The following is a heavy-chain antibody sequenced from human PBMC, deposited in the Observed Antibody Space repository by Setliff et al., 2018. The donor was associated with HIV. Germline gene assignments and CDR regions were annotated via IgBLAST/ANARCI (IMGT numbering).Heavy chain of an antibody. Sequence: GESLKISCKALDYTFTTYWIGWVRQKPGEGLEWLGIIYPDDSNIRYNPSFQSHVTISADKSIATAYLQVNDLKTSDTATYYCARRDGRSMNAFEIWGPGTMVTVSS. V-gene: IGHV5-51*01. CDR1: DYTFTTYW. J-gene: IGHJ3*02. CDR3: ARRDGRSMNAFEI. D-gene: IGHD6-13*01. CDR2: IYPDDSNI.